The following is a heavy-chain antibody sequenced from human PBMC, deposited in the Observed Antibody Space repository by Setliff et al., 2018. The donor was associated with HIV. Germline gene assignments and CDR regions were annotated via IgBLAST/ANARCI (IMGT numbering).Heavy chain of an antibody. Sequence: ASVKVSCKASGYTFTSYGISWVRQAPGQGLEWMGWISAYNGDTNYAQKLQGRVTMTTDTSTSTAYMELRSLRSDDTAVYYCARDDYSDYYYGMDVWGQGTTVTVSS. J-gene: IGHJ6*02. D-gene: IGHD4-4*01. CDR3: ARDDYSDYYYGMDV. CDR1: GYTFTSYG. CDR2: ISAYNGDT. V-gene: IGHV1-18*01.